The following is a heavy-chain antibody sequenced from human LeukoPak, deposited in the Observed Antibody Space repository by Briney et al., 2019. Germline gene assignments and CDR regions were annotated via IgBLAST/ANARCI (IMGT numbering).Heavy chain of an antibody. CDR3: ARDRAPGYSYGYGYDY. CDR1: GFTFSSYA. CDR2: ISSSSSYI. V-gene: IGHV3-21*01. J-gene: IGHJ4*02. D-gene: IGHD5-18*01. Sequence: GGSLRLSCAASGFTFSSYAMHWVRQAPGKGLEWVSSISSSSSYIYYADSVKGRFTISRDNAKNSLYLQMNSLRAEDTAVYYCARDRAPGYSYGYGYDYWGQGTLVTVSS.